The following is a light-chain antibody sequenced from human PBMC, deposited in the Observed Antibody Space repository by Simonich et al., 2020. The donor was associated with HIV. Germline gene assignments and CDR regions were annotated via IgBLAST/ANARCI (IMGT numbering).Light chain of an antibody. Sequence: DIQMTQSPSSLSASVGDRVTITCQASQDISNSLNWYQQKPGKAPKLLIFDASNLETGVPSRFRGSGSGTDFILTISSLQPEDFATYYCQQSYSTPLTFGGGTKVDIK. CDR3: QQSYSTPLT. CDR1: QDISNS. V-gene: IGKV1-39*01. J-gene: IGKJ4*01. CDR2: DAS.